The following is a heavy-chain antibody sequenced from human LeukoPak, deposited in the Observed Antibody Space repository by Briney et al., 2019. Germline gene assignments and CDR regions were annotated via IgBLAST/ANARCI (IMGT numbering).Heavy chain of an antibody. J-gene: IGHJ4*02. V-gene: IGHV4-59*01. CDR2: ISYSGST. CDR3: ARDSSGYYYGIFDY. D-gene: IGHD3-22*01. CDR1: GGSISSYY. Sequence: SETLSLTCTVSGGSISSYYWSWIRQPPGKGLEWIGYISYSGSTNFNPSLKSRVTISVDTSKNQFSLKLSSVTAADTAVYYCARDSSGYYYGIFDYWGQGTLVTVSS.